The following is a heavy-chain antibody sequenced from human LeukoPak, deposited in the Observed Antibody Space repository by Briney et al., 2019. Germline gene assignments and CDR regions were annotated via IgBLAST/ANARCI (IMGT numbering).Heavy chain of an antibody. V-gene: IGHV4-59*01. CDR1: GGSISTYY. CDR3: ARDSLYSSSSYYYYCGMDV. Sequence: SETLSLTCTVSGGSISTYYWNWIRQPPGKGLEWIGYIYHSGSTNYNPSLQSRVTISVDTSKNQFSLKLSSVTAADTAVYYCARDSLYSSSSYYYYCGMDVWGQGTTVTVSS. D-gene: IGHD6-13*01. CDR2: IYHSGST. J-gene: IGHJ6*02.